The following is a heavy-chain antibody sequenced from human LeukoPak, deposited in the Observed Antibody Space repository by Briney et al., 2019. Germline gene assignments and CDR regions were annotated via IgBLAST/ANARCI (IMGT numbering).Heavy chain of an antibody. D-gene: IGHD3-22*01. CDR3: ASSRYDSSGYYGIIGY. CDR2: ISRSSNYK. CDR1: GFTFSSYS. Sequence: GGSLRLSCAASGFTFSSYSTNWVRQAPGKGLEWVSSISRSSNYKYYADSVKGRFTISRDNAKNSLYLQMNSLRAEDTALYYCASSRYDSSGYYGIIGYWGQGTLVTVSS. V-gene: IGHV3-21*01. J-gene: IGHJ4*02.